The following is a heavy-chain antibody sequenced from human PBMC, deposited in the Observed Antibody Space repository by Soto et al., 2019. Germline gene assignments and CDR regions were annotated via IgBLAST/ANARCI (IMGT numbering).Heavy chain of an antibody. Sequence: ASVKVSCKASGYTFTSYDINWVRQATGQGLEWMGWMNPNSGNTGYAQKFQGRVTMTRNTSTSTAYMELRSLRSDDTAVYYCAREEYSSGWYLTYYYYGMDVWGQGTTVTV. CDR1: GYTFTSYD. D-gene: IGHD6-19*01. V-gene: IGHV1-8*01. J-gene: IGHJ6*02. CDR2: MNPNSGNT. CDR3: AREEYSSGWYLTYYYYGMDV.